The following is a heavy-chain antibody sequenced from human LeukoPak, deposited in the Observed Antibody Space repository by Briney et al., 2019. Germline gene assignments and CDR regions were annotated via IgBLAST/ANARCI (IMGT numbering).Heavy chain of an antibody. CDR3: ARRYDILTGDAFDI. V-gene: IGHV4-59*08. J-gene: IGHJ3*02. D-gene: IGHD3-9*01. CDR2: IYYSGST. CDR1: GGSISSYY. Sequence: SETLSLTCTVSGGSISSYYWSWIRQPPGKGLEWIGYIYYSGSTNYNPSLKSRVTISVDTSKNQFSLKLSSVTAADTAVYYCARRYDILTGDAFDIWGPGTMVSVSS.